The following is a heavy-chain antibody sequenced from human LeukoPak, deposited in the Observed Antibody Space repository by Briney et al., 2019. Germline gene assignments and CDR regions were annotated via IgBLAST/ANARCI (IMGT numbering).Heavy chain of an antibody. Sequence: SVKVSCKASGGTFSSYAISWVRQAPGQGLEWMGGIIPIFGTANYAQKFQGRVTITTDESTSTAYMELSSLRSEDTAVYCCARDLPGYYGSGSYSLGYWGQGTLVTVSS. D-gene: IGHD3-10*01. J-gene: IGHJ4*02. CDR3: ARDLPGYYGSGSYSLGY. CDR2: IIPIFGTA. CDR1: GGTFSSYA. V-gene: IGHV1-69*05.